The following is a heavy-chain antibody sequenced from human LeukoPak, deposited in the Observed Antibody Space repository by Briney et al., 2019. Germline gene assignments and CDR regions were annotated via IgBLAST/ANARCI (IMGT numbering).Heavy chain of an antibody. J-gene: IGHJ4*02. D-gene: IGHD1-26*01. CDR2: IDTDDSYT. Sequence: ESPMTLCWGSGCGFTSYWISRVRQMPGKGRVGKGRIDTDDSYTNYSPSFQAHVTISADKSISTAYLQWSSLKASETAMYYCARQFGGSYYDEYWGQGTLVSVSS. V-gene: IGHV5-10-1*01. CDR1: GCGFTSYW. CDR3: ARQFGGSYYDEY.